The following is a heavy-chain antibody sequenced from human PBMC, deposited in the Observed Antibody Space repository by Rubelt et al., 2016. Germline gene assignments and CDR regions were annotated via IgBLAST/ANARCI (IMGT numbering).Heavy chain of an antibody. CDR1: GGSISSSSYY. CDR2: IYYSGGT. CDR3: ARQYYYYGMDV. J-gene: IGHJ6*04. Sequence: QLQLQESGPGLVKPSETLSLTCTVSGGSISSSSYYWCWIRQPPGKGLEWIGSIYYSGGTYYNPSRERRVTISVDRSKNQCSLKPSSVTAADTAVYYCARQYYYYGMDVWGKGTTVTVSS. V-gene: IGHV4-39*01.